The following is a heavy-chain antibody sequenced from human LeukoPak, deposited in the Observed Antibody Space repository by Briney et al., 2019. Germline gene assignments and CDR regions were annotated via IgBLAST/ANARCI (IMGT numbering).Heavy chain of an antibody. CDR3: ARVSYWYFDL. CDR1: GGSISSSNYY. Sequence: SETLSLTCTVSGGSISSSNYYWVCLRQPPGKGLDWIGSIYYSGYTYYNPSLKSRVPISVDTSKNQFSLKLSSVTAADTAVYYCARVSYWYFDLWGRGTLVTVSS. V-gene: IGHV4-39*01. CDR2: IYYSGYT. J-gene: IGHJ2*01.